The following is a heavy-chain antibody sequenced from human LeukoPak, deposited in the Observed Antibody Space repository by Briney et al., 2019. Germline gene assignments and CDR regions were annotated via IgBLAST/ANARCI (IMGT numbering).Heavy chain of an antibody. V-gene: IGHV3-23*01. CDR1: GFTFSNYA. J-gene: IGHJ3*02. Sequence: GGSLRLSCAASGFTFSNYALVWVRQAPGKGLEWVSAIRGSGYGTFYADSVEGRFTISRDNSKNMLYLQMNSLRAEDTALYYCARDPNGDYIGAFDIRGQGTKVTVSS. CDR3: ARDPNGDYIGAFDI. CDR2: IRGSGYGT. D-gene: IGHD4-17*01.